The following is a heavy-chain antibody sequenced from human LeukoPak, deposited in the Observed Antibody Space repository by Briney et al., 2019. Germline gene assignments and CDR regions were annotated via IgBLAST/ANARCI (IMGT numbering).Heavy chain of an antibody. CDR2: ISAYNGNT. CDR3: AREGELRGYFDY. CDR1: GYTFTSYG. D-gene: IGHD1-26*01. V-gene: IGHV1-18*01. Sequence: ASVKVSCKASGYTFTSYGISWVRRAPGQGLEWTGWISAYNGNTNYAQKLQGRVTMTTDTSTSTAYMELRSLRSDDTAVYYCAREGELRGYFDYWGQGTLVTVSS. J-gene: IGHJ4*02.